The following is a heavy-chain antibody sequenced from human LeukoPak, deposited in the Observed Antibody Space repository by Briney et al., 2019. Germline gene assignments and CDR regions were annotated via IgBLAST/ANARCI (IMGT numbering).Heavy chain of an antibody. J-gene: IGHJ3*02. CDR1: GGSISSSSYY. D-gene: IGHD3-9*01. V-gene: IGHV4-39*02. CDR2: IYYSGST. Sequence: SETLSLTCTVSGGSISSSSYYWGWIRQPPGKGLEWIGSIYYSGSTYYNPSLKSRVTISVDTSKNQFSLKLSSVTAADTAVYYCARELRYFDWLLQPHDAFDIWGQGTMVTVSS. CDR3: ARELRYFDWLLQPHDAFDI.